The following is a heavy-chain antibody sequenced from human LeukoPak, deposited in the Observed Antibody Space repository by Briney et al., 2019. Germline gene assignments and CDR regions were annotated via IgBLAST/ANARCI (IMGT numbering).Heavy chain of an antibody. V-gene: IGHV4-59*01. D-gene: IGHD6-6*01. CDR1: GGSFSGYY. CDR3: ARFRLDGIAAPN. CDR2: IYYSGST. Sequence: SETLSLTCAVYGGSFSGYYWSWIRQPPGKGLEWIGYIYYSGSTNYNPSLKSRVTISVDTSKNQFSLKLSSVTAADTAVYYCARFRLDGIAAPNWGQGTLVTVSS. J-gene: IGHJ4*02.